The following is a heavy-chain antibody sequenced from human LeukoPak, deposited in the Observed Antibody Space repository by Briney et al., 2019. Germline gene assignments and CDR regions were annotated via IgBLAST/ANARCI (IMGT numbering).Heavy chain of an antibody. CDR1: GGSISSGGYY. J-gene: IGHJ6*02. CDR2: IYYSGST. V-gene: IGHV4-30-4*08. D-gene: IGHD1-1*01. Sequence: SETLSLTCTVSGGSISSGGYYWSWIRQHPGKGLEWIGYIYYSGSTYYNPSLKSRVTMSLDTSKKQFSLTLNSVTAADTAVYYCARDPVVERFSRRRYYHHGLDVWGPGTTVTVSS. CDR3: ARDPVVERFSRRRYYHHGLDV.